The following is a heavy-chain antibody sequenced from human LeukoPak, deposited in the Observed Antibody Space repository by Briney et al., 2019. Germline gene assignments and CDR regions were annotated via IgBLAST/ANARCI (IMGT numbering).Heavy chain of an antibody. D-gene: IGHD4-4*01. CDR3: TRQDYSNDPHDY. CDR2: IRSKANSYAT. CDR1: GFTFSGSA. Sequence: GGSLRLSCAASGFTFSGSAMRWVRQASGKGLEWVGRIRSKANSYATAYAASVKGRFTISRDDSKNTAYLQMNSLKTEDTAVYYCTRQDYSNDPHDYWGQGTLVTVSS. V-gene: IGHV3-73*01. J-gene: IGHJ4*02.